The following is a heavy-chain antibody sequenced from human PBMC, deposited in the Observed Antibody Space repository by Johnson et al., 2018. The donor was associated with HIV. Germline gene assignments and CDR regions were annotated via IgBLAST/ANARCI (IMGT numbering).Heavy chain of an antibody. CDR2: ISYDGSNK. V-gene: IGHV3-30*03. CDR3: ARDPGVLSSSI. J-gene: IGHJ3*02. CDR1: GFTFSGYG. Sequence: QVQLVESGGGEVQPGRSLRLSCAASGFTFSGYGMHWVRQAPGKGLEWVAVISYDGSNKYYADSVKGRFTISRDYDKKSVYLQMNSLRVEDTAVYYCARDPGVLSSSIWGQGTMVTVSS. D-gene: IGHD2-8*01.